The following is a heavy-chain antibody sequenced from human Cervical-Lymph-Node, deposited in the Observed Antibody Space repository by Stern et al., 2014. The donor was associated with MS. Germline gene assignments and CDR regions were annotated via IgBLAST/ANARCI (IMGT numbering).Heavy chain of an antibody. Sequence: QMQLVESGAEVKRPGASVKVSCEASGYSFTGYYMHWVRQAPGQGLEWMGRISPYSGDTNYAQNFQGRVTMTRDTSISTAYMELSGLRSDDTAVYYCATNYYDNTGYHGWGQGTLVAVSS. CDR2: ISPYSGDT. J-gene: IGHJ4*02. CDR1: GYSFTGYY. CDR3: ATNYYDNTGYHG. D-gene: IGHD3-22*01. V-gene: IGHV1-2*06.